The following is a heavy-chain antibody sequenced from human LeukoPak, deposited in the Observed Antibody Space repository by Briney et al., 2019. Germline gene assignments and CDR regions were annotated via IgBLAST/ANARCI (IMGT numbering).Heavy chain of an antibody. CDR3: ARGRKLLGFDH. Sequence: SETLSLTCAVYGGSFSGYYWSWIRQPPGKGLEWIGEINHSGSTNYNPSLKSRVTISVDTSKNQFSLKLSSVTAADTAVYYCARGRKLLGFDHWGQGTLVTVSS. V-gene: IGHV4-34*01. CDR2: INHSGST. CDR1: GGSFSGYY. D-gene: IGHD2-15*01. J-gene: IGHJ4*02.